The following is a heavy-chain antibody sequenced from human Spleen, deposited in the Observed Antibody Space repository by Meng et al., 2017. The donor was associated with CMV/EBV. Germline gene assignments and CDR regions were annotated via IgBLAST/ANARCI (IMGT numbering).Heavy chain of an antibody. V-gene: IGHV4-39*06. Sequence: SETLSLTCTVSGAPINSNTYFWDWIRQPPGEGLEWIGSISYGGSTYYNSSLRGRVTIALDTSKRHLTLKLSSVTAADTAVYYCARARFDYWGQGTLVTVSS. CDR1: GAPINSNTYF. J-gene: IGHJ4*02. CDR2: ISYGGST. CDR3: ARARFDY.